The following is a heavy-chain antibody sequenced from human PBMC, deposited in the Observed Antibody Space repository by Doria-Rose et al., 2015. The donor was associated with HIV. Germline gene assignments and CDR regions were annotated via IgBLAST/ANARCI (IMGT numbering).Heavy chain of an antibody. V-gene: IGHV2-26*01. CDR3: ARIKSSRWYHKYYFDF. D-gene: IGHD6-13*01. CDR2: IFSDVER. CDR1: GVSLSSPGMG. J-gene: IGHJ4*02. Sequence: QITLKESGPVLVKPTETLTLTCTVSGVSLSSPGMGVSWIRQPPGKALEWLAYIFSDVERSYNTSLTSRLTISRCSSKSQLVLTMTDMDPVDTATYYCARIKSSRWYHKYYFDFWGQGTLVIVSA.